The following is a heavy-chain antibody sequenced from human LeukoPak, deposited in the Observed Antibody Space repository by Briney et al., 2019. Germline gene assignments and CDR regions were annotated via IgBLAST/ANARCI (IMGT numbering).Heavy chain of an antibody. CDR3: ARELDAFDI. Sequence: PGGSLRLSCAASGFTFSSHDMNWVRQGPGKGLEWLSYISSGSTTMDYADSVKGRFTISRDNAKNSLYLQMNSLRAEDTALYYCARELDAFDIWGQGTMVTVSS. V-gene: IGHV3-48*03. CDR2: ISSGSTTM. CDR1: GFTFSSHD. J-gene: IGHJ3*02.